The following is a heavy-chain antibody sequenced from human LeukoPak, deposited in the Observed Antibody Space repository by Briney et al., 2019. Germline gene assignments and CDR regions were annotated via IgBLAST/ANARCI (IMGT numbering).Heavy chain of an antibody. CDR1: GYTFTSYY. D-gene: IGHD2-15*01. V-gene: IGHV1-2*02. J-gene: IGHJ4*02. CDR3: ARDRGCSGGSCYFS. CDR2: INPNSGGT. Sequence: GASVKVSCKASGYTFTSYYMHWVRQAPGQGLEWMGWINPNSGGTNYAQKFQGRVTMTRDTSISTAYMELSSLRSDDTAVYYCARDRGCSGGSCYFSWGQGTLVTVSS.